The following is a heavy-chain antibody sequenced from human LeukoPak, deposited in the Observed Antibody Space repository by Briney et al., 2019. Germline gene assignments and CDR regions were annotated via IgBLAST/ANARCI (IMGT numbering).Heavy chain of an antibody. J-gene: IGHJ6*03. Sequence: SETLSLTCAVYGGSFSGYYWSWIRQPPGKGLEWIGEINHSGSTNYNPSLKSRVTISVDTSKNQFSLKLSSVTAADTAVYYCARLVRIAAAKSLVAIIVGAYKDIRTYYYYYYMDVWGKGTTVTVSS. CDR3: ARLVRIAAAKSLVAIIVGAYKDIRTYYYYYYMDV. CDR2: INHSGST. D-gene: IGHD1-26*01. V-gene: IGHV4-34*01. CDR1: GGSFSGYY.